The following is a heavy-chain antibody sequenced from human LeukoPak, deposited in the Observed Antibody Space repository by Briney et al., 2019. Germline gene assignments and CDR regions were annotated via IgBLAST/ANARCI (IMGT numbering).Heavy chain of an antibody. CDR2: LNPNNGKT. D-gene: IGHD2-2*01. V-gene: IGHV1-8*03. J-gene: IGHJ6*03. CDR1: GYTFTGYY. Sequence: ASVKVSCKASGYTFTGYYMHWVRQATGRGLEWMGWLNPNNGKTGYAQKFQGRVTITRDTSISTAYMELSSLRSEDTAVYYCARRARDCSRTSCFNYYYYTDVWGKGTTVTVSS. CDR3: ARRARDCSRTSCFNYYYYTDV.